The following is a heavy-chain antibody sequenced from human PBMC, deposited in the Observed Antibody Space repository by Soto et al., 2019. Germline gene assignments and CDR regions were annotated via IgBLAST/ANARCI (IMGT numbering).Heavy chain of an antibody. CDR1: GCSISSGDYY. Sequence: PSETLSLTCTVSGCSISSGDYYWSWIRQPPGKGLEWIGYIYYSGSTYYNPSLKSRVTISVDTSKNQFSLKLSSVTAADTAVYYCARAQGSGFLVSWGQETLVTVSS. J-gene: IGHJ4*02. CDR2: IYYSGST. D-gene: IGHD3-10*01. CDR3: ARAQGSGFLVS. V-gene: IGHV4-30-4*01.